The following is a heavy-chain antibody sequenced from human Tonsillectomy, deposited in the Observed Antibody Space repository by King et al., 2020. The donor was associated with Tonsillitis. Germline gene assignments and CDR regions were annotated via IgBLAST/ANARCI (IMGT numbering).Heavy chain of an antibody. J-gene: IGHJ4*02. D-gene: IGHD3-16*02. Sequence: VQLVESGGGLVKPGGSLRLSCAASGFTFSSYSMNWVRQAPGKGLEWVSSISSSSSYIYYADSVKGRFTISRDNAKNSLYLQMNSLRAEDTAVYYCARDMITFGGVIAKFDYWGQGTLVTVYS. V-gene: IGHV3-21*01. CDR1: GFTFSSYS. CDR2: ISSSSSYI. CDR3: ARDMITFGGVIAKFDY.